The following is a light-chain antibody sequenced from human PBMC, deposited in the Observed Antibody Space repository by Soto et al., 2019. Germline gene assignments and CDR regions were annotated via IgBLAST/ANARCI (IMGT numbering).Light chain of an antibody. CDR1: SSDVGTYEY. CDR3: SSYASNGDVL. J-gene: IGLJ2*01. Sequence: QSALTQPASVSGSPGQSITISCTGTSSDVGTYEYVSWYQHHPGKVPKLMIYDVSNRPSGVSDRFSGSKSGNTASLTISGLQAEDEADYYCSSYASNGDVLFGGGTKLTVL. CDR2: DVS. V-gene: IGLV2-14*03.